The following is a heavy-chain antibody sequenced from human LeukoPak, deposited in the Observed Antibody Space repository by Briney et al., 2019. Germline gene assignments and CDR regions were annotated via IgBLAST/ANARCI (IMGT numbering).Heavy chain of an antibody. CDR3: ARSPDDILPGYFDY. J-gene: IGHJ4*02. D-gene: IGHD3-9*01. Sequence: SETLSLTCTVSGGSISSYYWSWIRQPPGKGLEWIGYIYYSGSTNYNPSFKSRVTISVDTSKNQFSLKLSSVTAADTAVYYCARSPDDILPGYFDYWGQGTLVTVSS. V-gene: IGHV4-59*01. CDR2: IYYSGST. CDR1: GGSISSYY.